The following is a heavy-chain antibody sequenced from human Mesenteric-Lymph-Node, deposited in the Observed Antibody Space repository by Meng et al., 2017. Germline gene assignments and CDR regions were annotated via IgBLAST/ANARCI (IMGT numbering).Heavy chain of an antibody. CDR3: ARLRPYYYGSGSYSYYFDY. CDR2: IYPADSDA. D-gene: IGHD3-10*01. V-gene: IGHV5-51*01. CDR1: GYSHTTYPSYW. J-gene: IGHJ4*02. Sequence: GESPKISRKGSGYSHTTYPSYWIAWVRQMPGKGLEWMGIIYPADSDARYSPSFQGQVTVSADKSISTAYLQWSSLKASDTAMYYCARLRPYYYGSGSYSYYFDYWGQGTLVTVSS.